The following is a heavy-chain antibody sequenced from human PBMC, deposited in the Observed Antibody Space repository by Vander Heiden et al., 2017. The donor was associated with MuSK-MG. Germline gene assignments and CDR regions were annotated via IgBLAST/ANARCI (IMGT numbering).Heavy chain of an antibody. CDR2: IIPIFGTA. CDR3: AREWGYSSSSNPYYYYYYMDV. V-gene: IGHV1-69*01. CDR1: GGTFSSYA. D-gene: IGHD6-6*01. J-gene: IGHJ6*03. Sequence: QVQLVQSGAEVQQPGSSVKVSCKASGGTFSSYAISWVRQAPGQGLEWMGGIIPIFGTANYAQKFQGRVTITADESTSTAYMELSSLRSEDTAVYYCAREWGYSSSSNPYYYYYYMDVWGKGTTVTVSS.